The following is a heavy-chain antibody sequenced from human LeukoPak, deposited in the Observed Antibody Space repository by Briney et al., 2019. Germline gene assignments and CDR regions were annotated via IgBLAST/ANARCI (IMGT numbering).Heavy chain of an antibody. CDR2: ISSSGSTI. J-gene: IGHJ4*02. D-gene: IGHD3-9*01. CDR3: AGIPLRYFDWLFAFDY. CDR1: GFTFSSYE. V-gene: IGHV3-48*03. Sequence: PGGSLRLSCAASGFTFSSYEMNWVRQAPGKGLERVSYISSSGSTIYYADSVKGRFTISRDNAKNSLYLQMNSLRAEDTAVYYCAGIPLRYFDWLFAFDYWGQGTLVTVSS.